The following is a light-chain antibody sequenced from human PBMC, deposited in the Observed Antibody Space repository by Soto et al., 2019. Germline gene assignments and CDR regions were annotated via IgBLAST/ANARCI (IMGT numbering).Light chain of an antibody. Sequence: EIVLTQSPATLSLSPGERATLSCRASQSVSKSLAWYQQKPGQAPRLLIYTTSNRATSIPARFSGSGSRTDFTLTISSLEPEDFAVYYFQQGNNWPLFTFGPGTKVDIK. CDR2: TTS. CDR3: QQGNNWPLFT. CDR1: QSVSKS. V-gene: IGKV3-11*01. J-gene: IGKJ3*01.